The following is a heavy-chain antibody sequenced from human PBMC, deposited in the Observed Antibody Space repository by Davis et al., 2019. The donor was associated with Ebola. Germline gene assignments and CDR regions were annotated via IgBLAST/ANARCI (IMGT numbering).Heavy chain of an antibody. CDR3: ARVNPSDAFDF. CDR1: GYTFARYY. Sequence: ASVKVSCKASGYTFARYYMHWVRQAPGQGLEWMGWSNPNSGRPHYAQKFQGRVTMTRDTSNSTFYMELSRLRSDDTAVYFCARVNPSDAFDFWGQGTVVSVSS. J-gene: IGHJ3*01. CDR2: SNPNSGRP. V-gene: IGHV1-2*02.